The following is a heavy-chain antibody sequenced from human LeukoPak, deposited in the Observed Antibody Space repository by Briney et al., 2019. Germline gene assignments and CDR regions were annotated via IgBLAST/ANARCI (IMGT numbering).Heavy chain of an antibody. CDR2: INHSGST. CDR3: ARLPSRLGFGELLYGNRAIDY. Sequence: KPSETLSLTCAVYGGSFSGYYWSWIRQPPGKGLEWIGEINHSGSTNYNPSLKSRVTISVDTSKNQFSLKLSSVTAADTAVYYCARLPSRLGFGELLYGNRAIDYWGQGTLVTVSS. J-gene: IGHJ4*02. D-gene: IGHD3-10*01. CDR1: GGSFSGYY. V-gene: IGHV4-34*01.